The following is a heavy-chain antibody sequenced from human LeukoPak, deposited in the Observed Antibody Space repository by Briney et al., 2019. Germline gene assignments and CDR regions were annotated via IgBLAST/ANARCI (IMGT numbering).Heavy chain of an antibody. CDR2: IYTSGST. CDR1: GGSISSGSYY. CDR3: ARVTPRYCSSTSCVMGEYYFDY. V-gene: IGHV4-61*02. D-gene: IGHD2-2*01. Sequence: PSETLSLTCTVSGGSISSGSYYWSWIRQPAGKGLEWIGRIYTSGSTDYNPSLKSRVTISVDTSKNQFSLKLSSVTAADTAVYYCARVTPRYCSSTSCVMGEYYFDYWGQGTLVTVSS. J-gene: IGHJ4*02.